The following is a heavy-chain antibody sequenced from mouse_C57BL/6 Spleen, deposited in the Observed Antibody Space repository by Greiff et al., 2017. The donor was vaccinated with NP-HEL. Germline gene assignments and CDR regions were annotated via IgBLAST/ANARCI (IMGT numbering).Heavy chain of an antibody. Sequence: EVQLQQSGPELVKPGASVKIPCKASGYTFTDYNMDWVKQSHGKSLEWIGDINPNNGGTIYNQKFKGKATLTVDKSSSTAYMELRSLTSEDTAVYYCARVPIYYDYDCAMDDWGQVTSVTVSS. CDR1: GYTFTDYN. V-gene: IGHV1-18*01. CDR2: INPNNGGT. D-gene: IGHD2-4*01. CDR3: ARVPIYYDYDCAMDD. J-gene: IGHJ4*01.